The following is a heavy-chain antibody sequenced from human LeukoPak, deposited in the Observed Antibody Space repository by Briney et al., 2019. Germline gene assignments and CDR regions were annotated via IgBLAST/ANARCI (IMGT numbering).Heavy chain of an antibody. J-gene: IGHJ6*03. CDR1: GFTFDDYT. CDR2: ISWDGGST. Sequence: GSLRLSCAASGFTFDDYTMHWVRQAPGKGLEWVSLISWDGGSTYYADSVKGRFTISRDNSKNSLYLQMNSLRTEDTALYYCAKGPYYYYYMDVWGKGTTVTVSS. CDR3: AKGPYYYYYMDV. V-gene: IGHV3-43*01.